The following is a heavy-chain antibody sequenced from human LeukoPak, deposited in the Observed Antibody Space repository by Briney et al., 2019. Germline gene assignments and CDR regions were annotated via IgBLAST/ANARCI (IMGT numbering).Heavy chain of an antibody. Sequence: GRSLRLSCAASGFTLSSYGMHWVRQAPGKGLEWVAVISYDGSNKYYADSVKGRFTISRDNSKNTLYLQMNSLRAEDTAVYYCAKDASDYGDYYYGMDVWGQGTTVTVSS. V-gene: IGHV3-30*18. CDR2: ISYDGSNK. CDR1: GFTLSSYG. D-gene: IGHD4-17*01. CDR3: AKDASDYGDYYYGMDV. J-gene: IGHJ6*02.